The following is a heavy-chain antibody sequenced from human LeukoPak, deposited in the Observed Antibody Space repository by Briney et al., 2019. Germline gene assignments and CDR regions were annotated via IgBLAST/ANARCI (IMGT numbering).Heavy chain of an antibody. CDR3: ARGMRTSSTSRYYFDY. CDR2: IYYSGST. D-gene: IGHD2-2*01. CDR1: GGSISSGDYY. V-gene: IGHV4-30-4*01. Sequence: PSETLSLTCTVSGGSISSGDYYWSWIRQPPGKGLEWIGYIYYSGSTYYNPSLKSRVTISVDTSKNQFSLKLSSVTAADTAVYYCARGMRTSSTSRYYFDYWGQGTLVTVSS. J-gene: IGHJ4*02.